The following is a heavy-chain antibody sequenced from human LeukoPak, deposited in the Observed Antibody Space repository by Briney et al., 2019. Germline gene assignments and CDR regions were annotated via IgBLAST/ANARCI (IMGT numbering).Heavy chain of an antibody. Sequence: PSGGSLRLSCAASGFTFSTAWMQWVRQAPGKGLEWVSRINSDGSSTIYADSVKGRLTTSRDDAKNSLYLQMNDLRAEDTAVYYCATEIRAVQDLYYWGQGTLVTVSS. J-gene: IGHJ4*02. D-gene: IGHD3-10*01. V-gene: IGHV3-74*01. CDR1: GFTFSTAW. CDR2: INSDGSST. CDR3: ATEIRAVQDLYY.